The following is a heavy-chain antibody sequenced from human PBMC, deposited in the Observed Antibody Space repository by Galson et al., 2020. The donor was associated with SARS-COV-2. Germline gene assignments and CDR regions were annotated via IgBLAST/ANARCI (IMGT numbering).Heavy chain of an antibody. J-gene: IGHJ6*02. Sequence: ASETLSLTCTVSGGSISSSSYYWGWIRQPPGKGLEWIGCIYYSGSTYYNPSLKSRVTISVDTSKNQFSLKLSSVTAADTAVYYCATEVVTMVRGVIKKVYYGMDVWGQGTTVTVSS. CDR1: GGSISSSSYY. CDR2: IYYSGST. CDR3: ATEVVTMVRGVIKKVYYGMDV. V-gene: IGHV4-39*01. D-gene: IGHD3-10*01.